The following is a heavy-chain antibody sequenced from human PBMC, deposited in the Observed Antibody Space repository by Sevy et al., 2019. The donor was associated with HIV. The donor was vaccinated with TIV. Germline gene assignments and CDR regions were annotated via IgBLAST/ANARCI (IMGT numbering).Heavy chain of an antibody. J-gene: IGHJ3*02. CDR3: AKDRWGGDFSNAFDI. CDR2: ISGSGGST. V-gene: IGHV3-23*01. Sequence: GGSLRLSCAASGFTFSSYAMSWVRQAPGKGLEWVSAISGSGGSTYYADSVKGRFTISRDNSKNTLYLQMNSLRADDTAVYYCAKDRWGGDFSNAFDIWGQGTMVTVSS. CDR1: GFTFSSYA. D-gene: IGHD2-21*02.